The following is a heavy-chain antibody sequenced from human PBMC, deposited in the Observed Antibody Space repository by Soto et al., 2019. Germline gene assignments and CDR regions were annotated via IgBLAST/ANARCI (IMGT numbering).Heavy chain of an antibody. D-gene: IGHD1-26*01. V-gene: IGHV6-1*01. CDR3: AKEGGNHYYYYAMDV. CDR1: GDSVSSNSAA. CDR2: TFYRSKWYN. J-gene: IGHJ6*02. Sequence: SQTLSLTCAISGDSVSSNSAAWSWIRQSPSRGLEWLGRTFYRSKWYNDYAVSVKGRITINPDTSKDQFSLQLNSVTPEDTAVYYCAKEGGNHYYYYAMDVWGQGTTVTVSS.